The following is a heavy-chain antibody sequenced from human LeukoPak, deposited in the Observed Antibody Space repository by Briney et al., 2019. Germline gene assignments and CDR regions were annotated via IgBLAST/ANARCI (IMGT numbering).Heavy chain of an antibody. V-gene: IGHV3-21*01. CDR2: KSSNGANK. Sequence: GASLRLSCAASGCTFSTYSMNWVRQAPGKGLEWVSCKSSNGANKYYADSVKRRFTISRDNAKNSLYMQMNGLRAEDTAVYYCARGRSITLLRGVAMSDGFDIWGQGAMVTVSS. D-gene: IGHD3-10*01. CDR3: ARGRSITLLRGVAMSDGFDI. CDR1: GCTFSTYS. J-gene: IGHJ3*02.